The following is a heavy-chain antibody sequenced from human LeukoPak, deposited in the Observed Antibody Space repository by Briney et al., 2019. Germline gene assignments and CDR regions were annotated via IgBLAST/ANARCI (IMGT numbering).Heavy chain of an antibody. Sequence: ASVKVSCKASGYTFTSYDINWVRQATGQGLEWMGWMNPNSGNTGYAQKFQGRATMTRNTSISTAYMELSSLRSEDTAVYYCARGSGEYYYGSGSFYPPSMDVWGKGTTVTISS. D-gene: IGHD3-10*01. V-gene: IGHV1-8*01. CDR3: ARGSGEYYYGSGSFYPPSMDV. J-gene: IGHJ6*03. CDR2: MNPNSGNT. CDR1: GYTFTSYD.